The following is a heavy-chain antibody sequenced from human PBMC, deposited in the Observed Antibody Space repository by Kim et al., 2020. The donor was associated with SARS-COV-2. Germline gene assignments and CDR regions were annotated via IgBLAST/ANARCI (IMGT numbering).Heavy chain of an antibody. V-gene: IGHV3-74*01. J-gene: IGHJ4*02. Sequence: SRTSYADSVKGRFTISRDNAKNTLYLQMNSLRAEDTAVYYCARDTNWNFDYWGQGTLVTVSS. CDR3: ARDTNWNFDY. CDR2: SRT. D-gene: IGHD1-20*01.